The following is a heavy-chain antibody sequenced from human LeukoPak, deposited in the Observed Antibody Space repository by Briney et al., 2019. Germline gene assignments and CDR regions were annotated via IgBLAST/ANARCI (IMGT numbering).Heavy chain of an antibody. Sequence: PSETLSLTCAVYGGSFSGYYCSWIRQPPGKGLEWIGYMYYSGSTNYNPSLKSRVTISVDTSKNQFSLKLSSVTAADTAVYYCARVHRDYYDSRPSKSGGGAFDIWGQGTMVTVSS. D-gene: IGHD3-22*01. J-gene: IGHJ3*02. CDR1: GGSFSGYY. V-gene: IGHV4-59*01. CDR2: MYYSGST. CDR3: ARVHRDYYDSRPSKSGGGAFDI.